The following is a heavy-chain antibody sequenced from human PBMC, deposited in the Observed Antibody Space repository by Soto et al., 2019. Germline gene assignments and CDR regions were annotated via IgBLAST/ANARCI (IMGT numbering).Heavy chain of an antibody. CDR2: IYHSGST. CDR1: GYSITNGYY. V-gene: IGHV4-38-2*01. CDR3: AIPPPIEVDGPDY. J-gene: IGHJ4*02. D-gene: IGHD6-19*01. Sequence: SETLSLTCAVSGYSITNGYYWGWIRQPPGMGLEWIGSIYHSGSTSYNPSLRSRVTISVVTSKNQFSLKLNSVTAADTAVYYCAIPPPIEVDGPDYWGQGILVTVSS.